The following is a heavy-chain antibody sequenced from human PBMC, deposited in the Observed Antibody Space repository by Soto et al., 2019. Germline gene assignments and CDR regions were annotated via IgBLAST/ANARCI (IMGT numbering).Heavy chain of an antibody. Sequence: QVQLVQSGAEVKKPGASVKVSCKASGYTFTSYDINWVRQSTGPGLEWMGWMNPNSGHTGYAQKFQGRVPMTRNTSIGTAYMELSSLRSEETAVYYCARERSAAGTGWFEPWGQGTRVTVSS. J-gene: IGHJ5*02. V-gene: IGHV1-8*01. CDR3: ARERSAAGTGWFEP. CDR1: GYTFTSYD. D-gene: IGHD6-13*01. CDR2: MNPNSGHT.